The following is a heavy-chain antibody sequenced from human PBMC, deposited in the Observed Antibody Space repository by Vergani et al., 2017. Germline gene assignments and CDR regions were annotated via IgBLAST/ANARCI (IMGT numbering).Heavy chain of an antibody. CDR1: GFTFDDYA. Sequence: DVQLVESGGGLVQPGRSLRLSCAASGFTFDDYAMHWVRQAPGKGLEWVSGISWNSGSIGYADSVKGRFTISRDNAKNSLYLQMNSLRAEDTALYYCAKSTSQQLVRYYYGMDVWGQGTTVTVSS. D-gene: IGHD6-13*01. J-gene: IGHJ6*02. V-gene: IGHV3-9*01. CDR2: ISWNSGSI. CDR3: AKSTSQQLVRYYYGMDV.